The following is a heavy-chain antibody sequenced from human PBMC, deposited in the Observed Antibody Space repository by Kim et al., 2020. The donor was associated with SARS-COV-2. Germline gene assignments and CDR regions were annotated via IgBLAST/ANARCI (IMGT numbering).Heavy chain of an antibody. D-gene: IGHD6-19*01. CDR2: IDPSDSYT. CDR1: GYSFTSYW. V-gene: IGHV5-10-1*01. CDR3: AREGSGWPYYYYGMDV. J-gene: IGHJ6*02. Sequence: GESLKISCKGSGYSFTSYWISWVRQMPGKGLEWMGRIDPSDSYTNYSPSFQGHVTISADKSISTAYLQWSSLKASDTAMYYCAREGSGWPYYYYGMDVWGQGTTVTVSS.